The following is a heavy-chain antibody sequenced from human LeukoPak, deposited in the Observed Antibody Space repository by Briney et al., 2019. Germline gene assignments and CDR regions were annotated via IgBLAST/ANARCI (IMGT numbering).Heavy chain of an antibody. D-gene: IGHD6-13*01. CDR2: IYHSGST. Sequence: PSGTLSLTCAVSGGSISSSNWWSWVRQPPGKGLEWIGEIYHSGSTNYNPSLKSRVTISVDKSKNQFSLKLSSVTAVDTAVYYCARGRAGSSWYRISWGYAFDIWGQGTMVTVSS. CDR1: GGSISSSNW. CDR3: ARGRAGSSWYRISWGYAFDI. J-gene: IGHJ3*02. V-gene: IGHV4-4*02.